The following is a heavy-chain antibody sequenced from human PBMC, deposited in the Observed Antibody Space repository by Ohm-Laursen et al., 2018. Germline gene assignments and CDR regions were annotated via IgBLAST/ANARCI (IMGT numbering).Heavy chain of an antibody. D-gene: IGHD2-8*02. CDR1: GYTFTSYA. CDR2: NSAYNGNT. Sequence: GASVKVSCKTSGYTFTSYAINWVRQAPGQGLEWMGGNSAYNGNTNYAQKFQGRVTMTTDTSTNTAYMELRSLRSDDTAVYYCTRRESHLLGVFDYWGQGALVTVSS. CDR3: TRRESHLLGVFDY. V-gene: IGHV1-18*01. J-gene: IGHJ4*02.